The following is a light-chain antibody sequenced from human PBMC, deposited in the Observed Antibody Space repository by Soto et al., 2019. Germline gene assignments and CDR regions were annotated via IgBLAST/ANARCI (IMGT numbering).Light chain of an antibody. CDR3: QQYGRSLYT. J-gene: IGKJ2*01. CDR2: GAS. Sequence: EIVLTQSPGTLSLSPGERATLSCRASQSVSSSYLAWYQQKPGQAPRLLIYGASSRATGIPDRFSGSGSGTDFTLTISRLEPEDFEVYYCQQYGRSLYTFGQGTKLEIK. CDR1: QSVSSSY. V-gene: IGKV3-20*01.